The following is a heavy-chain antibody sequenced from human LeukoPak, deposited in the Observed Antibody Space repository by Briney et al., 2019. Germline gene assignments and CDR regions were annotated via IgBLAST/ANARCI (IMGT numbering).Heavy chain of an antibody. D-gene: IGHD2-2*01. CDR2: IYYSGTT. J-gene: IGHJ5*02. Sequence: SETLSLTCTVSGGSISSSSYYWGWIRQPPWKGLEWIGSIYYSGTTYYNPPLKSRFPITVDTSKNQLSLKLSSATAADTAVYYCARDVELVVVPAAARGWFDPWGQGTLVTVSS. CDR3: ARDVELVVVPAAARGWFDP. CDR1: GGSISSSSYY. V-gene: IGHV4-39*07.